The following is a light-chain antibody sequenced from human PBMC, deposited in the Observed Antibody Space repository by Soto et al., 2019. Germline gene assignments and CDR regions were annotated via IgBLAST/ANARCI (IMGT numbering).Light chain of an antibody. CDR1: ERVRSSY. Sequence: EIVLTQSPGTLPLSPGERATLSCRASERVRSSYLAWYQQKPGQAPRLLMYGASSRTTGIPDRFSGSGSGTDFTLTIGRLEPEDFAVYYCQQYGGSPQTFGQGTKVEI. CDR2: GAS. J-gene: IGKJ1*01. V-gene: IGKV3-20*01. CDR3: QQYGGSPQT.